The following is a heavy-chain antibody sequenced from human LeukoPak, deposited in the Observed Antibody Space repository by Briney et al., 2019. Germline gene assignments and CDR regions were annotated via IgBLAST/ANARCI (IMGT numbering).Heavy chain of an antibody. CDR3: AKDVGWNYPYYFDY. V-gene: IGHV3-30*18. J-gene: IGHJ4*02. D-gene: IGHD1-7*01. Sequence: GGSLRLSCAASGFTFSSYGMHWVRQAPGKGLEWVAVISYDGSNKYYAGSVKGRFTISRDNSKNTLYLQMNSLRAEDTAVYYCAKDVGWNYPYYFDYWGQGTLVTVSS. CDR2: ISYDGSNK. CDR1: GFTFSSYG.